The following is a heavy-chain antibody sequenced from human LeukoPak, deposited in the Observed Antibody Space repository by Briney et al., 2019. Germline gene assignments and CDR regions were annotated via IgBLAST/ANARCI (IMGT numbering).Heavy chain of an antibody. CDR2: INTNTGNP. J-gene: IGHJ6*02. D-gene: IGHD3-10*01. V-gene: IGHV7-4-1*02. CDR3: AREKNPRAYYYYGMDV. Sequence: GASVKVSCKASGYTFTSYAMNWVRQAPGQGLEWMGWINTNTGNPTYAQGFTGRFAFSLDTSVSTAYLQISSLKAEDTAVYYCAREKNPRAYYYYGMDVWGQGTTVTVSS. CDR1: GYTFTSYA.